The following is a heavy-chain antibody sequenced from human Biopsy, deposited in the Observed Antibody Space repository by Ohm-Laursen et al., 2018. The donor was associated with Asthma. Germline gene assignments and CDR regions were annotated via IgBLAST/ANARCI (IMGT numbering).Heavy chain of an antibody. CDR1: GFVFSQCG. D-gene: IGHD3-22*01. CDR3: ARQSGQDYGDSSGFDI. CDR2: VSSDGHNK. J-gene: IGHJ3*02. V-gene: IGHV3-30*03. Sequence: SLRLSCAASGFVFSQCGMHWVRQGPGKGLEWVALVSSDGHNKYYEDSVKGRFTISRDNSRNRLYLQINRLTVEDPAVYFCARQSGQDYGDSSGFDIWGQGTKVAVSS.